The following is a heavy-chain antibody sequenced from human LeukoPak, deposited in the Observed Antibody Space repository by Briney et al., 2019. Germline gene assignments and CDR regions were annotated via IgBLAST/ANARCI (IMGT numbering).Heavy chain of an antibody. D-gene: IGHD6-19*01. CDR2: IYYSGST. CDR1: GGSISSYY. V-gene: IGHV4-59*05. Sequence: SETLSLTCTVSGGSISSYYWSWIRQPPGKGLEWIGSIYYSGSTYYNPSLKSRVTISVDTSKNQFSLKLSSVTAADTAVYYCARPYSSGWYGGFDYWGQGTLVTVSS. J-gene: IGHJ4*02. CDR3: ARPYSSGWYGGFDY.